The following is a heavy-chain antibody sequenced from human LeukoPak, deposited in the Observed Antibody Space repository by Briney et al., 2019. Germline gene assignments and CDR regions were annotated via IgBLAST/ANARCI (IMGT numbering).Heavy chain of an antibody. J-gene: IGHJ4*02. CDR2: ISSSSSTI. D-gene: IGHD3-10*01. Sequence: GGSLRLSCAASGFTFSSYSMNWVRQAPGKGLEWVSYISSSSSTIYYADSVKGRFTISRDNAKNSLYLQMNSLRAEGTAVYYCARGDYFGSGSYYSVFDYWGQGTLVTVSS. CDR1: GFTFSSYS. CDR3: ARGDYFGSGSYYSVFDY. V-gene: IGHV3-48*04.